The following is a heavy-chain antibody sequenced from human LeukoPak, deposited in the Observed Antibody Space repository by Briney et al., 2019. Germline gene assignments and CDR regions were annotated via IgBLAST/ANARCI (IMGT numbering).Heavy chain of an antibody. Sequence: GGSLRLSCAASGFTFSNAWMSWVRQAPGKGLEWAGRIKSKTDGGATDYAAPVKGRFTISRDDSKNTLYLQMNSLKTEDTAVYYCTTDPLVVLDYWGQGTLVTVSS. CDR3: TTDPLVVLDY. D-gene: IGHD3-22*01. CDR1: GFTFSNAW. J-gene: IGHJ4*02. V-gene: IGHV3-15*01. CDR2: IKSKTDGGAT.